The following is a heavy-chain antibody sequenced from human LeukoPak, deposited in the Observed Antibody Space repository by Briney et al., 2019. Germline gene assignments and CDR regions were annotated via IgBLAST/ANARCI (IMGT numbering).Heavy chain of an antibody. Sequence: SETLSLTCTVSGGSISSSSYYWGWIRQPPGKGLEWIGSIYYSGSTYYNPSLKSRVTISVDTSKNQFSLSLSSVTAADTAVYYCARGPTLTSDYWGQGTLVTVSS. CDR2: IYYSGST. V-gene: IGHV4-39*07. CDR3: ARGPTLTSDY. D-gene: IGHD4-17*01. J-gene: IGHJ4*02. CDR1: GGSISSSSYY.